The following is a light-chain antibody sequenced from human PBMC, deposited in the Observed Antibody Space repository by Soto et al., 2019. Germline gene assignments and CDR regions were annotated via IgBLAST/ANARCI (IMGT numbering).Light chain of an antibody. CDR1: SSDVGGYNH. J-gene: IGLJ1*01. Sequence: QSALTQPASVSGSPGQSVTISCGGVSSDVGGYNHVSWYQQYPGKAPKLMIYEVSDRPSGVSNRFSGSKSGNTASLTISGLQAEDEADYYCSSYTSSFRRVFGTGTKVTVL. CDR3: SSYTSSFRRV. V-gene: IGLV2-14*01. CDR2: EVS.